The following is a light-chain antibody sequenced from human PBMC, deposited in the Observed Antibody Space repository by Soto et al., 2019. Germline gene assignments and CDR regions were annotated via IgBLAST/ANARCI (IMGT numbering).Light chain of an antibody. CDR1: QSVGNF. Sequence: DIQMTQSPSSLSASVGDRVTITCRASQSVGNFLNWYQQKPGLPPKYLIYAASNLQSGVPSRFSGSGSGTDFTLTISNLQPADFATYYCQPSFTTWTFRQGTKVDIK. CDR2: AAS. J-gene: IGKJ1*01. CDR3: QPSFTTWT. V-gene: IGKV1-39*01.